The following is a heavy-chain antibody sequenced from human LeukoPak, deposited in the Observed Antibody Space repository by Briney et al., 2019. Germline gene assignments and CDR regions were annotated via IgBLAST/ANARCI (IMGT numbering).Heavy chain of an antibody. CDR1: GFTFSSHA. V-gene: IGHV3-23*01. D-gene: IGHD1/OR15-1a*01. CDR3: AKVRGEHVHLQDDFDY. CDR2: ITGSGSGA. J-gene: IGHJ4*02. Sequence: GGSLRLSCTASGFTFSSHAMTWVRQTAGMGLQWVSSITGSGSGAYYADSVKGRVTISRDNSKNTLFLQMDSLRPEDTAMYYCAKVRGEHVHLQDDFDYWGQGTLVTVSS.